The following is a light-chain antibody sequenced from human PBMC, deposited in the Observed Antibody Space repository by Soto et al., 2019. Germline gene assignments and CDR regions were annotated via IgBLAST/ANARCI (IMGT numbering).Light chain of an antibody. CDR2: GAS. CDR3: QQYGSLPWT. V-gene: IGKV3-20*01. J-gene: IGKJ1*01. Sequence: EIVLTQSPGTLSLSPGERATLSFRASQSVSSSYLAWYQQKPGQAPRLLIYGASSRATGIPDRFSGSGSGTDFTLTISRLEPEDFAVYYCQQYGSLPWTFGQGTKVDIK. CDR1: QSVSSSY.